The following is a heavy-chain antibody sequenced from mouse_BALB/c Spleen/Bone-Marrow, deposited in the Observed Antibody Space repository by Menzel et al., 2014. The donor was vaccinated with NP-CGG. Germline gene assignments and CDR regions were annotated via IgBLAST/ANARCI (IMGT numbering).Heavy chain of an antibody. CDR2: INPSNGGT. D-gene: IGHD2-1*01. CDR3: IYYGNPYAMDY. CDR1: GYTFTSYY. Sequence: VQLQQSGAELVKPGASVKLSCKASGYTFTSYYMYWVKQRPGQGLEWIGEINPSNGGTNFNEKFKSKATLTVDKSSSTAYMQLSTLTSEDSAVYYCIYYGNPYAMDYWGQGPSVTVSS. V-gene: IGHV1S81*02. J-gene: IGHJ4*01.